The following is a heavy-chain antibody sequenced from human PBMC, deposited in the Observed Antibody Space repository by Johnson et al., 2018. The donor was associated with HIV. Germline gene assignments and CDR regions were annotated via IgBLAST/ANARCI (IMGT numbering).Heavy chain of an antibody. D-gene: IGHD3-10*01. J-gene: IGHJ3*02. V-gene: IGHV3-30*04. CDR3: TTGTGYYYGSGSYSHAFDI. CDR1: GFTFSSYA. Sequence: QVQLVESGGGLVKPGGSLRLSCAASGFTFSSYAMHWVRQAPGKGLEWVAVISYDGSNKYYADSVKGRFTISRDNSKNTLYLQMNSLRAEDTAVYYCTTGTGYYYGSGSYSHAFDIWGQGTMVTVSS. CDR2: ISYDGSNK.